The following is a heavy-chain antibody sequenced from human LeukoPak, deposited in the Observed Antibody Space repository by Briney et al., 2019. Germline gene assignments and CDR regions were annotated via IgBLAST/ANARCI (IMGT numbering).Heavy chain of an antibody. CDR1: GFTFSSYA. V-gene: IGHV3-69-1*01. J-gene: IGHJ5*02. CDR3: GREDCNNVRCYGASDA. CDR2: ISSNNNV. Sequence: GGSLRLSCVGSGFTFSSYAMNWLRGARGRGLEWVSSISSNNNVYYADSVKGRFTISRDNVKNSLSLQMNSLRGEDTAVYYCGREDCNNVRCYGASDAWGQGTLVTVSS. D-gene: IGHD2-2*01.